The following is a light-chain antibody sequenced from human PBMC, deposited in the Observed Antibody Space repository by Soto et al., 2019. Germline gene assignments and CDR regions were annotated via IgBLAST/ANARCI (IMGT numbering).Light chain of an antibody. Sequence: ETILTQSPATLSLSPGEGATLSCRASQSVGSSLAWYQQKPGQAPRLLIYAASLRATGIPARFSGSGSGTDFTLTSSSLEPEDFAIYYCQQRSNWPGAFGQGTKLEIK. CDR1: QSVGSS. J-gene: IGKJ2*01. CDR2: AAS. CDR3: QQRSNWPGA. V-gene: IGKV3-11*01.